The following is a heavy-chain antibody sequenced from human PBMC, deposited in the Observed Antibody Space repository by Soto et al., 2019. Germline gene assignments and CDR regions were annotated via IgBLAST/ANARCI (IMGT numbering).Heavy chain of an antibody. D-gene: IGHD3-10*01. Sequence: SETLSLTCAVYGGPFSGYYWSWIRQPPGKGLEWIGEINHSGSTNYNPSLKSRVTISLDTSKNQFSLKLSSVTAADTAVYYCARGKRTRISMVRGVISAFDIWGQGTMVTVSS. J-gene: IGHJ3*02. CDR3: ARGKRTRISMVRGVISAFDI. CDR2: INHSGST. V-gene: IGHV4-34*01. CDR1: GGPFSGYY.